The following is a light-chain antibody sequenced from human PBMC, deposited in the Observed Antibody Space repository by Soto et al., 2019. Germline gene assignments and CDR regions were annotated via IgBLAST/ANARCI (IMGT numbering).Light chain of an antibody. J-gene: IGLJ1*01. Sequence: QSALTQPASVSGSPGPSITISCTGTSSDVGLYDYVSWYQQHPGKAPQLMIYAFSNRPSGVSNRFSASQSGNTASLFISGLQAEDEADYYCSTYTSDSSYVFGCGTKVTVL. CDR3: STYTSDSSYV. CDR2: AFS. CDR1: SSDVGLYDY. V-gene: IGLV2-14*01.